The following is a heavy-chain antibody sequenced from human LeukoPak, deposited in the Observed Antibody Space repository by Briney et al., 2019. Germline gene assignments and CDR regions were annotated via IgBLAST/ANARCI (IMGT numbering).Heavy chain of an antibody. Sequence: KPSETLSLTCAVSGGSISSGGYSWSWIRQPPGKGLEWIGYIYHSGSTYYNPSLKSRVTISVDKSKNQFSLKLSSVTAADTAVYYCARDRRFLEWSHYFDYWGQGTLVTVSS. CDR1: GGSISSGGYS. CDR2: IYHSGST. V-gene: IGHV4-30-2*01. CDR3: ARDRRFLEWSHYFDY. J-gene: IGHJ4*02. D-gene: IGHD3-3*01.